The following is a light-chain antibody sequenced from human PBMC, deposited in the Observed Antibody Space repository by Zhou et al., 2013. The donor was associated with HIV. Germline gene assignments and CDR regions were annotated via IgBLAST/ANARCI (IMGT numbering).Light chain of an antibody. CDR1: EGISDF. J-gene: IGKJ4*01. CDR3: QQYSSFLLS. Sequence: DIQMTQSPSSLSASVGDRVTITCRATEGISDFVAWYQQRPGTVPRLLIYKTSSLDKGVPSRFSGSGSGTEFTLTITGLQPDDLATYYCQQYSSFLLSFGGGTKWTSN. V-gene: IGKV1-5*03. CDR2: KTS.